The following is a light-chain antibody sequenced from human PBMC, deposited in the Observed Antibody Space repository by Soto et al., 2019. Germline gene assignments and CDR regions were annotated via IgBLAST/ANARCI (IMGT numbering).Light chain of an antibody. CDR3: QQYGSSPMYT. V-gene: IGKV3-20*01. CDR1: QSVSSSY. CDR2: GAS. Sequence: EIVLTQSPGTLSLSPGERATLSCRASQSVSSSYLAWYQQKPGQAPRLLIYGASSRATGIPDMFSGSGSGTDFTLTISSLEPEDFAVYYCQQYGSSPMYTFGQGTKLEIK. J-gene: IGKJ2*01.